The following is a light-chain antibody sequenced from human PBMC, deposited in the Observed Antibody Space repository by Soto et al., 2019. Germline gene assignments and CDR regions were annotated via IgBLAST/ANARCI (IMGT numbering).Light chain of an antibody. CDR2: HNN. Sequence: QSVLTQPPSVSGALGQRVTISCTGSSSNIGAGYHVHWYQQLPGTAPKLLISHNNNRPSGVPDRFSGSKSDSSASLAITGLQAEDEADYYCQSYDSSLSGYVFGTGTKLNVL. V-gene: IGLV1-40*01. J-gene: IGLJ1*01. CDR3: QSYDSSLSGYV. CDR1: SSNIGAGYH.